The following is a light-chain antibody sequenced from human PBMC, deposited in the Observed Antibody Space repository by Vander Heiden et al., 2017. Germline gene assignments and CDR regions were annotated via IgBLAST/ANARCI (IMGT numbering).Light chain of an antibody. J-gene: IGKJ5*01. CDR1: QSISGN. CDR3: QQDHLWPVT. Sequence: EIVMTQSPATLSVSPGERATLSCRASQSISGNLAWYQEKPGQGPRLLMYGASTRATGVPARFSGSGSGTEFTLIISSLQSEDFAVYSCQQDHLWPVTFGQGTRMEIK. CDR2: GAS. V-gene: IGKV3-15*01.